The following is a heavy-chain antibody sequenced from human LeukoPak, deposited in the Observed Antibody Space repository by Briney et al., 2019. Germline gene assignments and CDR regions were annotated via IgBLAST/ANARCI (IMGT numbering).Heavy chain of an antibody. CDR2: INHSGST. V-gene: IGHV4-34*01. CDR3: ASSAQGSIFGVVPSEHDAFDI. Sequence: SETLSLTCTVSGGSIRSYYWSWIRQPPGKGLEWIGEINHSGSTNYNPSLKSRVTISVDTSKNQFSLKLSSVTAADTAVYYCASSAQGSIFGVVPSEHDAFDIWGQGTMVTVSS. D-gene: IGHD3-3*01. CDR1: GGSIRSYY. J-gene: IGHJ3*02.